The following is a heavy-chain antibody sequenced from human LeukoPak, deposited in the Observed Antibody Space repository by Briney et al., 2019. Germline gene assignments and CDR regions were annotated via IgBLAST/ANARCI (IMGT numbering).Heavy chain of an antibody. CDR3: ARDAYYGSGSYFDY. CDR1: GFTFSSYA. D-gene: IGHD3-10*01. Sequence: GGSLRLSCAASGFTFSSYAMHWVRQAPGKGLEWVAVISYDGSNKYYADSVKGRFTISRDNSKNTLHLQMNSLRAEDTAVYYCARDAYYGSGSYFDYWGQGTLVTVSS. J-gene: IGHJ4*02. V-gene: IGHV3-30*04. CDR2: ISYDGSNK.